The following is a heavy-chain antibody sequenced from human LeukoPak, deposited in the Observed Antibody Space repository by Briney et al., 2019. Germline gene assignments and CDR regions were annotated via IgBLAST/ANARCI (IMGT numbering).Heavy chain of an antibody. CDR1: GGSISSTSYY. CDR3: ARHFLVRGTTYFDP. V-gene: IGHV4-39*01. CDR2: IFYTGTT. Sequence: RPSETLSLPCTASGGSISSTSYYCAWIRQPPGKGLEWIGSIFYTGTTYYNPSLKSRVTISVDTSKTQFSLRLSSVTAADTAVYYCARHFLVRGTTYFDPWGQGTLVTVSS. J-gene: IGHJ5*02. D-gene: IGHD1-1*01.